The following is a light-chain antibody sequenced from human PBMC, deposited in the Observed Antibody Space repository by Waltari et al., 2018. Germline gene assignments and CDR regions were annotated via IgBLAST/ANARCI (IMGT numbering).Light chain of an antibody. CDR1: SSDVGRYNY. V-gene: IGLV2-8*01. Sequence: QSALTQPLSASGSPGQSVTISCTGTSSDVGRYNYVSWYQQHPGKAPKLMIYEVSKRPSGVPARLSGSKSGNTASLTVSGLQAEDEADYYCSSYAGSNNVVFGGGTKLTVL. J-gene: IGLJ2*01. CDR3: SSYAGSNNVV. CDR2: EVS.